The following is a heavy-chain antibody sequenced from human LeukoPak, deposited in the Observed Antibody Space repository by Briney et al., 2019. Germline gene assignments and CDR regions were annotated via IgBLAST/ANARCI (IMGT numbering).Heavy chain of an antibody. CDR3: ARDNGEMATIYYYGMDV. CDR1: GGSISSGGYS. J-gene: IGHJ6*02. D-gene: IGHD5-24*01. V-gene: IGHV4-30-2*01. Sequence: PSETLSLTCAVSGGSISSGGYSWSWIRQPPGKGLEWIGYIYHSGSTYYNPSLKSRVTISVDTSKNQFSLKLSSVTAADTAVYYCARDNGEMATIYYYGMDVWGQGTTVTVSS. CDR2: IYHSGST.